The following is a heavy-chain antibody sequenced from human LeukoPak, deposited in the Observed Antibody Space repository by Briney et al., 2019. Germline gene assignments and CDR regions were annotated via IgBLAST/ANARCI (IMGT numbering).Heavy chain of an antibody. D-gene: IGHD5-18*01. Sequence: PGGSLRLSCAASGFTFSCYAMSWVRQAPGKWLEWVSAISGSGGSTYYADSVKGRFTISRDNSKNTLYLQMNSLRAEDTAVYYCAKASGYSSGYYIDYWGQGTLVTASS. J-gene: IGHJ4*02. CDR2: ISGSGGST. CDR3: AKASGYSSGYYIDY. CDR1: GFTFSCYA. V-gene: IGHV3-23*01.